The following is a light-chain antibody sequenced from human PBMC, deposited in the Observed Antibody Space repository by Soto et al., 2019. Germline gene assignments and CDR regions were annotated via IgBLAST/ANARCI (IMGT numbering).Light chain of an antibody. Sequence: EIGLTQSPGTLSLSPGERATLSCRASQSVDSNYLAWYQQKPGQAPRLLIYGASSRATGVPDRFSGSGSGPDFTLTISRLEPGDFALYYCKQYHRSPPSWTFGQGTKVDIK. V-gene: IGKV3-20*01. J-gene: IGKJ1*01. CDR1: QSVDSNY. CDR2: GAS. CDR3: KQYHRSPPSWT.